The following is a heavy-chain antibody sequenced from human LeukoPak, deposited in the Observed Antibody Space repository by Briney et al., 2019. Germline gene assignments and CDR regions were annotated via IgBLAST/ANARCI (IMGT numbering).Heavy chain of an antibody. CDR2: INHSGST. J-gene: IGHJ4*02. CDR1: GGSFSGYY. CDR3: ATASNWNSEY. Sequence: SETLSLTCAVYGGSFSGYYWSWIRQPPGKGLEWIGEINHSGSTNYNPSLKSRVTISVDTSKNQFSLKLSSVTAEDTAVYYCATASNWNSEYWGQGTLVTVSS. V-gene: IGHV4-34*01. D-gene: IGHD1-7*01.